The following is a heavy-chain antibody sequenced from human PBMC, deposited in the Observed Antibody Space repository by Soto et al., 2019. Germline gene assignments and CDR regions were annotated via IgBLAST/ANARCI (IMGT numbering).Heavy chain of an antibody. J-gene: IGHJ6*03. CDR1: GYTFTSYD. CDR3: ARARKVRGDTRYDYSYYMDV. V-gene: IGHV1-8*01. D-gene: IGHD3-10*01. CDR2: MNPNSGNT. Sequence: QVQLVQSGAEVKKPGASVKVSCKASGYTFTSYDINWVRQATGQGLEWMGWMNPNSGNTGYAQKFQGRVTMTRNTSISTAYMELSSLRSEDTAVYYCARARKVRGDTRYDYSYYMDVWGKGTTVTFSS.